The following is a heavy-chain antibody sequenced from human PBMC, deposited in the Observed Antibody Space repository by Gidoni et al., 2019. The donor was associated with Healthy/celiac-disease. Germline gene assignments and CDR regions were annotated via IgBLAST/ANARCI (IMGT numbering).Heavy chain of an antibody. Sequence: VRLLVPGGGVVNPGSSLRLSCAPSGFPFSCFGMNWVRQAPGKGLEWVAVRSYDGSNKDYADSVKGRFTISRDNSKNTLYLQMNSLRAEDTAVYYWAKSIQPQPRDYYYGMDVWGQGTTVTVSS. V-gene: IGHV3-30*18. J-gene: IGHJ6*02. CDR3: AKSIQPQPRDYYYGMDV. CDR1: GFPFSCFG. D-gene: IGHD5-18*01. CDR2: RSYDGSNK.